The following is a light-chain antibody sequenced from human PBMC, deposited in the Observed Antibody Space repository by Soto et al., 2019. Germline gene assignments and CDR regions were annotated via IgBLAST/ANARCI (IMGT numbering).Light chain of an antibody. Sequence: QSMLTQPASVSGSPGQSITISCTAVDSDAGPYKFVSWYQQHPGKAPKIIIYDVYSRPSGISSRFSGSKSGNTATLTISGLQPEDEADYYCSSYTSNNLVFGGGTKVTVL. V-gene: IGLV2-14*03. J-gene: IGLJ1*01. CDR3: SSYTSNNLV. CDR1: DSDAGPYKF. CDR2: DVY.